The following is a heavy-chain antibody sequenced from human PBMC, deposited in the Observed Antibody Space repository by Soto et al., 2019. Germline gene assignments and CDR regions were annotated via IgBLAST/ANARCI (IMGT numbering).Heavy chain of an antibody. CDR2: INQDGNED. Sequence: VHLEESGGGLVQPGGSLRLSCAAFGFTFSSYWMNWVRQAPWKGLEWVANINQDGNEDNLLDSVKGRFTISRDNAKNSLFLKMNSMRVDDTAVYYCARTGDGHHDFLDYWGQGALVSVSS. CDR1: GFTFSSYW. V-gene: IGHV3-7*01. D-gene: IGHD1-1*01. J-gene: IGHJ4*02. CDR3: ARTGDGHHDFLDY.